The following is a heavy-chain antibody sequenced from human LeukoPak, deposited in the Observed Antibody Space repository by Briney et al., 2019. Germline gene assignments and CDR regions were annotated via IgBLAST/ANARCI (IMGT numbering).Heavy chain of an antibody. CDR1: GFTFRSYA. V-gene: IGHV3-23*01. CDR3: AKKGEVGSWFDP. CDR2: ISASGDRT. D-gene: IGHD3-10*01. Sequence: GGSLRQSFAASGFTFRSYAMGWVRQAPGRGLEWVSAISASGDRTYYADSVKGRFTISRDNSESTLYLQMNSLRAEDTAVYSCAKKGEVGSWFDPWGQGTLVTVSS. J-gene: IGHJ5*02.